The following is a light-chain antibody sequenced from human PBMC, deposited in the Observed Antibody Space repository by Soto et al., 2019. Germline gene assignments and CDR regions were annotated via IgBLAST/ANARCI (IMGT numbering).Light chain of an antibody. CDR1: QSVSSN. Sequence: VMTQSPATLSVSPGERATLSCRASQSVSSNLAWYQQKPGQAPRLLIHGASSRATGIPDRFSGRGSGADFTLTINSLEPEDFAVYYCQQRSNWPPITSGRGTKADVK. J-gene: IGKJ4*01. CDR2: GAS. CDR3: QQRSNWPPIT. V-gene: IGKV3D-15*01.